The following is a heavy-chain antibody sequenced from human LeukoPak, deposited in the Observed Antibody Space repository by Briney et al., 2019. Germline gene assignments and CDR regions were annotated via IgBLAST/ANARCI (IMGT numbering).Heavy chain of an antibody. CDR2: ISGSGGST. Sequence: GGSLKLSCAASGFTFSSYAMSWVRQAPGKGLEWVSAISGSGGSTYYADSVKGRFTISTDNSKNTLYLQMNSLRAEDTAVYYCAKDRSGDYSEYFDYWGQGTLVTVSS. V-gene: IGHV3-23*01. J-gene: IGHJ4*02. CDR1: GFTFSSYA. D-gene: IGHD4-11*01. CDR3: AKDRSGDYSEYFDY.